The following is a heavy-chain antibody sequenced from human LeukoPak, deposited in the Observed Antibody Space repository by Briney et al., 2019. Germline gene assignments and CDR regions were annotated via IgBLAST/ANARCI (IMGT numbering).Heavy chain of an antibody. CDR1: GYTFTSYG. Sequence: ASVKVSCKASGYTFTSYGISWVRQAPGQGLEWMGWISAYNGNTKYAQNLQGRVTMTTDTSTSTAYMELRSLRSDDTAVYYCARSGGWAYGDYDGFIASDIWGQGTMVTVSS. J-gene: IGHJ3*02. CDR2: ISAYNGNT. V-gene: IGHV1-18*01. CDR3: ARSGGWAYGDYDGFIASDI. D-gene: IGHD4-17*01.